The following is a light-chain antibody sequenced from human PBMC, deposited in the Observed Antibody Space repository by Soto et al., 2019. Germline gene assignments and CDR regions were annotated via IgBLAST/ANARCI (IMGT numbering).Light chain of an antibody. CDR3: GAWDDSLNGWV. J-gene: IGLJ3*02. CDR1: SSNIGAGYD. V-gene: IGLV1-44*01. CDR2: SDN. Sequence: QSVLTQPPSVSGAPGQRVTISCTGSSSNIGAGYDVHWYQQVPGTAPKLLISSDNQRPSGVPDRFSGSQSGTSASLAISGLQSEDEADYHCGAWDDSLNGWVFGGGTKLTVL.